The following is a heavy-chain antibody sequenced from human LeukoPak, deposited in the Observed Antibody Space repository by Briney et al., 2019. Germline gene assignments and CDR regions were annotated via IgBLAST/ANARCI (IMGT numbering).Heavy chain of an antibody. Sequence: PSETLSLTCTVSGGSISSYYWSWIRQPAGKGLEWIGRYYTSGSTNYNPSLKSRVTMSVDTSKNQFSLKLSSVTAADTAVYYCARDQWGYYDSSGYYYFDYWGQGTLVTVSS. J-gene: IGHJ4*02. D-gene: IGHD3-22*01. CDR3: ARDQWGYYDSSGYYYFDY. CDR2: YYTSGST. CDR1: GGSISSYY. V-gene: IGHV4-4*07.